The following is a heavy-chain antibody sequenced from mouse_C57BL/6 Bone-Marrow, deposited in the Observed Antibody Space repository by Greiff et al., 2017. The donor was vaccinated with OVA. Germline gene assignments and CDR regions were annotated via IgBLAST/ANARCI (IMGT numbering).Heavy chain of an antibody. J-gene: IGHJ4*01. CDR2: ISSGSSTI. CDR1: GFTFSDYG. V-gene: IGHV5-17*01. D-gene: IGHD1-1*01. Sequence: EVHLVESGGGLVKPGGSLKLSCAASGFTFSDYGMHWVRQAPEKGLEWVAYISSGSSTIYYADTLKGRFTISRDNAKNTLFLQITSLRSEDTAMYYCARLGLLGDYAMDYWGQGTSVTVSS. CDR3: ARLGLLGDYAMDY.